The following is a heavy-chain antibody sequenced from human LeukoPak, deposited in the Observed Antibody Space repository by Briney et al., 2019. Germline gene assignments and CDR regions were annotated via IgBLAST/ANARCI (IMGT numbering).Heavy chain of an antibody. CDR3: ARGRGGSAVLTGYPEFDY. CDR1: GGSFRGYY. Sequence: KPSETLSLTCAVYGGSFRGYYWSWIRQPPGKGLEWIGEINHSGSTNYNPSLKSRVTISVDTSKNQFSLKLSSVTAADTAVYYCARGRGGSAVLTGYPEFDYWGQGTLVTVSS. V-gene: IGHV4-34*01. D-gene: IGHD3-9*01. CDR2: INHSGST. J-gene: IGHJ4*02.